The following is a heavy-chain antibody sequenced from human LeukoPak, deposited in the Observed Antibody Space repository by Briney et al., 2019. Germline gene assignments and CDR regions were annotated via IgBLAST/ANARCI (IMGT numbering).Heavy chain of an antibody. CDR2: ISGSGGST. Sequence: GGSLRLSCAASGFTFSSYAMSWVRQAPGKGLEWVAAISGSGGSTYYADSVKGRFTISRDNSKNTLYLQMNSLRAEDTAVYYCAKDPLSSSWFTGYFDYWGQEPWSPSPQ. CDR3: AKDPLSSSWFTGYFDY. D-gene: IGHD6-13*01. V-gene: IGHV3-23*01. J-gene: IGHJ4*01. CDR1: GFTFSSYA.